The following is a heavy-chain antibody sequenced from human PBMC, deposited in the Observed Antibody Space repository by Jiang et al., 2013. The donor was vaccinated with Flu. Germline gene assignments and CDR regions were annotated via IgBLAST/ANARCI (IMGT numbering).Heavy chain of an antibody. CDR2: IYYNGRT. CDR3: ARDVGTGYDFDY. CDR1: GDSVSSGSYY. Sequence: GSGLVKPSETLSLTCTVSGDSVSSGSYYWSWIRQPPGKGLEWIGNIYYNGRTTYNPSLKSRVSISVDTSKNQFSLKLSSVTAEDTAIYYCARDVGTGYDFDY. D-gene: IGHD5-12*01. V-gene: IGHV4-61*01. J-gene: IGHJ4*01.